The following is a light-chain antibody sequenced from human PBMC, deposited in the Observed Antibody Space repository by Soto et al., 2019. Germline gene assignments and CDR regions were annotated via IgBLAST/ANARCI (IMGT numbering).Light chain of an antibody. Sequence: DIQMTQSPSSLSASVGDRVTITCRASQSISNSLNWYQRKPGKAPKLLIYGASSLQSGVPSRFSGSGSGTDFTLTISSLQPEDFATFYCQQSYSTPWTFGQGTKVEIK. J-gene: IGKJ1*01. V-gene: IGKV1-39*01. CDR3: QQSYSTPWT. CDR1: QSISNS. CDR2: GAS.